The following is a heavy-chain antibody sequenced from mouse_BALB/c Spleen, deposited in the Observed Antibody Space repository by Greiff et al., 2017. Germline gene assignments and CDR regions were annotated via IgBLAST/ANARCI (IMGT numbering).Heavy chain of an antibody. J-gene: IGHJ4*01. V-gene: IGHV1-87*01. Sequence: QVQLQQSGAELARPGASVKLSCKASGYTFTSYWMQWVKQRPGQGLEWIGAIYPGDGDTRYTQKFKGKATFTADKSSSTAYMQLSSLASEDSAVYYCARSYYGYDDAMDYWGQGTSVTVSS. CDR1: GYTFTSYW. D-gene: IGHD2-2*01. CDR3: ARSYYGYDDAMDY. CDR2: IYPGDGDT.